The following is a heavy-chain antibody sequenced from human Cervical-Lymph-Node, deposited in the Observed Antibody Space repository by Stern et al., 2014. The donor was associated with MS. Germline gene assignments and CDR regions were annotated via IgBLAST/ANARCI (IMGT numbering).Heavy chain of an antibody. J-gene: IGHJ4*02. CDR1: GFSFRSYS. Sequence: EGHLAESGGGLVKPGGPLRLTCEASGFSFRSYSMNCFLLAPGKVMVWVSSVSSGSSYIYYTDSLRGRFTISRDNAKSSLFLQMNSLRVDDTAVYYCARGADFGEHYLDYWGQGSLVTVSS. CDR2: VSSGSSYI. CDR3: ARGADFGEHYLDY. D-gene: IGHD4-17*01. V-gene: IGHV3-21*01.